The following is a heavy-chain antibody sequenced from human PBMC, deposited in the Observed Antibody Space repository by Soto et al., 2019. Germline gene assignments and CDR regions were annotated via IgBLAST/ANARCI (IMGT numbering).Heavy chain of an antibody. CDR1: GGSISSSSYY. Sequence: SETLSLTCTVSGGSISSSSYYWGWIRQPPGKGLEWIGSIYYSGSTYYNPSLKSRVTISVDTSKNQFSLKLSSVTAADTAVYYCARLDSSSSWGGIDYYYYYMDVWGKGTTVTVSS. CDR2: IYYSGST. J-gene: IGHJ6*03. V-gene: IGHV4-39*01. D-gene: IGHD6-6*01. CDR3: ARLDSSSSWGGIDYYYYYMDV.